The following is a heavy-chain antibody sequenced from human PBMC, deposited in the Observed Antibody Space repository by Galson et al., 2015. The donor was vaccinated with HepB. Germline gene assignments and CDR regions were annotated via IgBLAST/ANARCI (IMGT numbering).Heavy chain of an antibody. CDR3: ARESSGWSSPLNY. V-gene: IGHV4-59*12. Sequence: SLTCTVSGGSISSYYWSWIRQPPGKGLEWIGYIYYSGSTNYNPSLKSRVTISVDTSKNQFSLKLSSVTAADTAVYYCARESSGWSSPLNYWGQGTLVTVSS. J-gene: IGHJ4*02. CDR2: IYYSGST. D-gene: IGHD6-19*01. CDR1: GGSISSYY.